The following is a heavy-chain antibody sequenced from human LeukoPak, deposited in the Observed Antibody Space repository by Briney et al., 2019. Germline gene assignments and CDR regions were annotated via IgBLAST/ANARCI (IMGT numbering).Heavy chain of an antibody. D-gene: IGHD4-17*01. Sequence: GGSLRLSCAASGFTFSSYSMHWVRQAPGMGLEWVSFIRGDGSYIYYADSVKGRFTVSRDNAKNSLDLQMNSLRAEDTAVYYCARDAYYGDYSTHWGQGPLVIVS. CDR2: IRGDGSYI. CDR3: ARDAYYGDYSTH. J-gene: IGHJ1*01. CDR1: GFTFSSYS. V-gene: IGHV3-21*01.